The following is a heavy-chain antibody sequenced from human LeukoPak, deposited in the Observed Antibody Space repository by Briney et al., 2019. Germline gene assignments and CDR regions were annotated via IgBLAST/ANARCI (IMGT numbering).Heavy chain of an antibody. J-gene: IGHJ4*02. CDR2: ISSSSSYI. V-gene: IGHV3-21*01. Sequence: GGSLRLSCAASGFSFSSYAMHWVRQAPGKGLEWVSSISSSSSYIYYADSVKGRFTISRDNAKNSLYLQMNSLRAEDTAVYYCAREYDGDYGYWGQGTLVTVSS. D-gene: IGHD4-17*01. CDR1: GFSFSSYA. CDR3: AREYDGDYGY.